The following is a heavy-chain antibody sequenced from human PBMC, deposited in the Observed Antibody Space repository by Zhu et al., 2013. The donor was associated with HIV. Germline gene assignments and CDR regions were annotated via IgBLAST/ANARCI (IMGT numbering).Heavy chain of an antibody. J-gene: IGHJ6*02. Sequence: QMQLVQSGPEVKKPGTSVKVSCKASGFTFTSSAVQWVRQARGQRLEWIGWIVVGSGNTNYAQKFQERVTITRDMSTSTAYMELSSLRSEDTAVYYCAASRYCSSTSCYDSTIFGVVSPYGMDVWGQGTTVTVSS. V-gene: IGHV1-58*01. D-gene: IGHD2-2*01. CDR1: GFTFTSSA. CDR3: AASRYCSSTSCYDSTIFGVVSPYGMDV. CDR2: IVVGSGNT.